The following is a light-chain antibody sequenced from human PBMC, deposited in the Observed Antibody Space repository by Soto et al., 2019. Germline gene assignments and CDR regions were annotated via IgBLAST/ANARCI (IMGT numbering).Light chain of an antibody. CDR1: SSDVGGYNY. J-gene: IGLJ3*02. CDR3: TSYTTSSPHWV. CDR2: EVS. Sequence: QSALTQPASVSGSPGQSITISCTGTSSDVGGYNYVSWYQQHPGKAPKLMIYEVSNRPSGVSNRFSGSKSGNTASLTISGLQAEEEADYYCTSYTTSSPHWVFGGGTQLTVL. V-gene: IGLV2-14*01.